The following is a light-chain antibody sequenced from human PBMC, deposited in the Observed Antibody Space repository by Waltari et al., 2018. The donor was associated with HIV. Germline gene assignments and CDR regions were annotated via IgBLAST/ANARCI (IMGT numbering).Light chain of an antibody. Sequence: QSFLTQPPSVSDAPTQRVTISCSASSSHIGTHAVTCYHQLPGKAPKLLIYYNDLLLPGVADRFSGSKTGTSASRAISGLQSEDEADYFCAAWDDSLNDYVFGTVTKVTVL. V-gene: IGLV1-36*01. CDR2: YND. CDR1: SSHIGTHA. J-gene: IGLJ1*01. CDR3: AAWDDSLNDYV.